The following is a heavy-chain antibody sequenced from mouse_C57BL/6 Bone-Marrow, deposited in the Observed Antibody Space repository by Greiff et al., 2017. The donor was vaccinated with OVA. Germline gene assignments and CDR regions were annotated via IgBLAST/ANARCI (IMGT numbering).Heavy chain of an antibody. CDR2: IDPENGDT. J-gene: IGHJ3*01. CDR3: TSNWDRFAY. D-gene: IGHD4-1*02. CDR1: GFTIKDDY. V-gene: IGHV14-4*01. Sequence: VQLQQSGAELVRPGASVTLSCTASGFTIKDDYMHWVKQRPEQGLEWIGWIDPENGDTEYASKFQGKATITADTSSNTAYLQLSSLTSEDTAVYYCTSNWDRFAYWGQGTLVTVSA.